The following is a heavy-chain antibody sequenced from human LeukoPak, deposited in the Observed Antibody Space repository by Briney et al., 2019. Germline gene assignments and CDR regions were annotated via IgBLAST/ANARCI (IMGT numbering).Heavy chain of an antibody. J-gene: IGHJ4*02. Sequence: GGSLRLSCAASGFTFSHYGMHWVRQAPGRGLEWVAVIWSDGSNKFYADSVKGRFTISRDNSQNTVDLHMNILRAEDTAVYYCAKDAQRGFDYSNSLEYWSQGTLVTVSS. D-gene: IGHD4-11*01. CDR1: GFTFSHYG. V-gene: IGHV3-33*06. CDR3: AKDAQRGFDYSNSLEY. CDR2: IWSDGSNK.